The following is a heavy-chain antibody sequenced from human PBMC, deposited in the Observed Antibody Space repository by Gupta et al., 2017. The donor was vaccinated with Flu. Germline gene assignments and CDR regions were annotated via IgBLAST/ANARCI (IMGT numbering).Heavy chain of an antibody. Sequence: QVQLVESGGGVVQPGRSLRLSCAASGFTFSSYGMHWVRQAPGKGLEWVAVIWYDGSNKYYADSVKGRFTISRDNSKNTLYLQMNSLRAEDTAVYYCARDAVALFEYFQHWGQGTLVTVSS. CDR3: ARDAVALFEYFQH. J-gene: IGHJ1*01. V-gene: IGHV3-33*01. D-gene: IGHD2-15*01. CDR2: IWYDGSNK. CDR1: GFTFSSYG.